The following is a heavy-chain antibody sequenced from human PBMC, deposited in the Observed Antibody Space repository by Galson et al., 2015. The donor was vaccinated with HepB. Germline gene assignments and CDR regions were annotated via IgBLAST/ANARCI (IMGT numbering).Heavy chain of an antibody. J-gene: IGHJ1*01. CDR3: ARASGNYYDSSGYYSGEYFQH. CDR2: ITPIFGRA. CDR1: GGTFSNFA. Sequence: SVKASCKASGGTFSNFAINWVRQAPGQGLEWMGGITPIFGRAKYAQKFQGRVTITADESTSTAYMELSSLRSEDTAVYYCARASGNYYDSSGYYSGEYFQHWGQGTLVTVSS. D-gene: IGHD3-22*01. V-gene: IGHV1-69*13.